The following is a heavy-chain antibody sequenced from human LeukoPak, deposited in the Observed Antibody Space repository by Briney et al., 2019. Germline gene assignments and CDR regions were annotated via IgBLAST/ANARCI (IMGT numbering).Heavy chain of an antibody. V-gene: IGHV3-7*01. J-gene: IGHJ4*02. CDR3: AGYHLDIVVVPAASY. D-gene: IGHD2-2*01. Sequence: GGSLRLSCAASGFTFSSYWMSWVRQAPGKGLEWVANIKQDGSEKYYVDSVKGRFTISRDNSKNTLYLQMNSLRAEDTAVYYCAGYHLDIVVVPAASYWGQGTLVTVSS. CDR2: IKQDGSEK. CDR1: GFTFSSYW.